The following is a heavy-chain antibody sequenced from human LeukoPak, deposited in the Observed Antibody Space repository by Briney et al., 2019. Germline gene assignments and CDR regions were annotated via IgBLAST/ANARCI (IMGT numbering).Heavy chain of an antibody. Sequence: PGGSLRLSCAASGFTFSNAWMSWVRQAPGKGLEWVGRIKSKTDGGTTDYAAPVKGRFTISRDDSKNTLYLQMNSLKTEDTAVYYCTTEEDYYSYFDYWGQGTLVTVSS. CDR3: TTEEDYYSYFDY. D-gene: IGHD3-22*01. CDR2: IKSKTDGGTT. CDR1: GFTFSNAW. J-gene: IGHJ4*02. V-gene: IGHV3-15*01.